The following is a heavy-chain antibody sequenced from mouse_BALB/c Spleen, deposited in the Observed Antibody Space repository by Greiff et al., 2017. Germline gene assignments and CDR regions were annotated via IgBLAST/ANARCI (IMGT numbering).Heavy chain of an antibody. V-gene: IGHV1-54*01. J-gene: IGHJ4*01. D-gene: IGHD2-1*01. CDR3: AREGNGNYVGYAMDY. Sequence: QVQLQQSGAELVRPGTSVKVSCKASGYAFTNYLIEWVKQRPGQGLEWIGVINPGSGGTNYNEKFKGKATLTADKSSSTAYMQLSSLTSDDSAVYFCAREGNGNYVGYAMDYWGQGTSVTVSS. CDR2: INPGSGGT. CDR1: GYAFTNYL.